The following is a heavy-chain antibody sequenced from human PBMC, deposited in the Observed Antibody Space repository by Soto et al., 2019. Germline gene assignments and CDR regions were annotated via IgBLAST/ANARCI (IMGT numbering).Heavy chain of an antibody. V-gene: IGHV1-69*13. CDR1: GGTFSSYA. D-gene: IGHD3-10*01. Sequence: GASLKVSCKASGGTFSSYAISWVRQAPGQGLEWMGGIIPIFGTANYAQKFQGRVTITADESTSTAYMELSSLRSEDTAVYYCASPPGGSGTYSYFDYWGQGTLVTVSS. CDR2: IIPIFGTA. CDR3: ASPPGGSGTYSYFDY. J-gene: IGHJ4*02.